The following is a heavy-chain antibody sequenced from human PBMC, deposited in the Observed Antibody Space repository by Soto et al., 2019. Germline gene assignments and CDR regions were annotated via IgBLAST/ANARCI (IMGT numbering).Heavy chain of an antibody. Sequence: AGESLKISCKGSGYSFTSYWISWVRQMPGKGLEWMGRIDPSDSYTNYSPSFQGHVTISADKSISTAYLQWSSLKASDTAMYYCARHGSGWYYYGMDVWGQGTTVTVSS. CDR1: GYSFTSYW. V-gene: IGHV5-10-1*01. D-gene: IGHD6-19*01. CDR2: IDPSDSYT. CDR3: ARHGSGWYYYGMDV. J-gene: IGHJ6*02.